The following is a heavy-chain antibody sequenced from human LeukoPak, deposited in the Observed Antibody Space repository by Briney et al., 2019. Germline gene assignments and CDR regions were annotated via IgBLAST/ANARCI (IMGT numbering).Heavy chain of an antibody. Sequence: GGSLRLSCAASGFTFSSYAMSWVRQVPGKGLEWVSVISGSGDNTYYADSVKGRFTISRDNSKNTLYLQMNSLRTEDTAVYHCAKDLYGSGWYNYFDPWGQGVLVTVSS. CDR2: ISGSGDNT. CDR1: GFTFSSYA. V-gene: IGHV3-23*01. CDR3: AKDLYGSGWYNYFDP. D-gene: IGHD6-19*01. J-gene: IGHJ5*02.